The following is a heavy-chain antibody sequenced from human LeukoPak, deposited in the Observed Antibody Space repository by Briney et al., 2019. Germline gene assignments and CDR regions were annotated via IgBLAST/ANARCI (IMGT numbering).Heavy chain of an antibody. J-gene: IGHJ4*02. CDR1: GFTFSSYG. Sequence: GGSLRLSCAASGFTFSSYGMHWVRQAPGKGLEWVAVIWYDGSNKYYADSVKGRFTISRVNSKNTLYLQMNSLRAEDTAVYYCARDMYYYDSSGYLDYWGQGTLVTVSS. V-gene: IGHV3-33*01. CDR3: ARDMYYYDSSGYLDY. CDR2: IWYDGSNK. D-gene: IGHD3-22*01.